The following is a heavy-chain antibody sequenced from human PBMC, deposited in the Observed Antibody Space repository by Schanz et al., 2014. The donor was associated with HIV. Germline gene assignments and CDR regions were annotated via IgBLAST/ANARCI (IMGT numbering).Heavy chain of an antibody. CDR1: GFTFDDYA. CDR3: AKGSSLWSFYYGMDV. D-gene: IGHD3-10*01. CDR2: ISWNSGSI. V-gene: IGHV3-9*01. Sequence: EEQLVESGGGLVQPGGSLRLSCAASGFTFDDYAMHWVRQAPGKGLEWVSGISWNSGSIGYADSVKGRFTISRDNAKNSLYLQMNSLRAEDTALYYCAKGSSLWSFYYGMDVWGQGTTVTVSS. J-gene: IGHJ6*02.